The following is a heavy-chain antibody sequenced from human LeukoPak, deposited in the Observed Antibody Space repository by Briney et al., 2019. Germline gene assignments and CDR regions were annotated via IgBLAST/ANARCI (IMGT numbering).Heavy chain of an antibody. CDR2: ISSSGSTI. CDR3: ARDPVYGDYTYDY. CDR1: GFTFSDYY. D-gene: IGHD4-17*01. Sequence: GGSLRLSCAASGFTFSDYYMSWIRQAPGKGLEWVSYISSSGSTIYYADSVKGRFTISRDNAKNSLYLRMNSLRVEDTAVYYCARDPVYGDYTYDYWGQGTLVTVSS. V-gene: IGHV3-11*01. J-gene: IGHJ4*02.